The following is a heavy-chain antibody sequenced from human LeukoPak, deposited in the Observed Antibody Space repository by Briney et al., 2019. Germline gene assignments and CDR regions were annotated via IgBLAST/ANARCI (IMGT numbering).Heavy chain of an antibody. V-gene: IGHV4-59*01. J-gene: IGHJ4*02. CDR3: ARGYDSSAYYPFNY. D-gene: IGHD3-22*01. CDR2: IYYSGST. Sequence: SETLSLPCTVSGGSISSYYWSWIRQPPGKGLEWIGYIYYSGSTNYNPSLKSRVTISVDTSKNQFSLMLSSVTAADTAVYYCARGYDSSAYYPFNYWGQGTLVTVSS. CDR1: GGSISSYY.